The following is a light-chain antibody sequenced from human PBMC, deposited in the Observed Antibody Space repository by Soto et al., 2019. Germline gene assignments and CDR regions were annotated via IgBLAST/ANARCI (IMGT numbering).Light chain of an antibody. Sequence: DIQMTQSPSSLSASVGDRVTIACQSSHDVRQNLNWFQQKPVEAPKLLIYDAPNLERGVSSRFSGSGAWTDFTLTISRLQPEDVATYYCQQYSSMLSFGGGTEVELK. CDR3: QQYSSMLS. CDR1: HDVRQN. J-gene: IGKJ4*01. CDR2: DAP. V-gene: IGKV1-33*01.